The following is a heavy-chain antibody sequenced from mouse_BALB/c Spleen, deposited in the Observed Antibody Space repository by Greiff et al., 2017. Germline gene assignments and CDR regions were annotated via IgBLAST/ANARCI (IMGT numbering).Heavy chain of an antibody. D-gene: IGHD1-1*01. J-gene: IGHJ4*01. Sequence: VLLQQSGAELVKPGASVKLSCTASGFNIKDTYMHWVKQRPEQGLEWIGRIDPANGNTQYAPKFQGQATIAADTSSNTAYLQLSSLTSEDTAVYYCARSPYCSSRWLMDYWGQGTSVTVSS. CDR2: IDPANGNT. V-gene: IGHV14-3*02. CDR1: GFNIKDTY. CDR3: ARSPYCSSRWLMDY.